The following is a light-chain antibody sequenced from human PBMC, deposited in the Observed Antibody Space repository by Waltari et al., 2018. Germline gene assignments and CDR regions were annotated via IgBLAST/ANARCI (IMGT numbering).Light chain of an antibody. CDR3: FLVYGGVGV. CDR1: TGVVTSGHF. J-gene: IGLJ3*02. Sequence: QAVVTQEPSLTVSPGGTVTLTCASNTGVVTSGHFPSWFQQKPGHAPKTLIYDTTNKPSWTPARFSGSLLGGKAALTLSGAQPEDEADYFCFLVYGGVGVFGGGTKLTVL. CDR2: DTT. V-gene: IGLV7-46*01.